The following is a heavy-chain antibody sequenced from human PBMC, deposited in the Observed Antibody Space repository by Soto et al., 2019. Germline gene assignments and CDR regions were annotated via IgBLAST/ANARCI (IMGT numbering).Heavy chain of an antibody. CDR1: GGTFSSYT. V-gene: IGHV1-69*02. CDR2: IIPILGIA. CDR3: ARGGPITGWFDP. D-gene: IGHD1-20*01. Sequence: QVQLVQSGAEVKKPGSSVKVSCKASGGTFSSYTISWVRQAPGPGLEWMGRIIPILGIATYAQKFQGRVTITAKKSTSTAYMELSSLRSEDTAVYYCARGGPITGWFDPWGQGTLVTVSS. J-gene: IGHJ5*02.